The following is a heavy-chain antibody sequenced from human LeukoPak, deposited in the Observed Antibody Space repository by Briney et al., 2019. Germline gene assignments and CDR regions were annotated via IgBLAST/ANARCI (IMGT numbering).Heavy chain of an antibody. CDR3: ARGADSGYSSDN. CDR2: FIPMLGTA. Sequence: SVKVSCKASGGTFSDYALNWVRQAPGQGLEWMGVFIPMLGTANSTQKFQGRVTITADKSTSTAYMELSSLRSEDTAVYYCARGADSGYSSDNWGQGTLVSVSS. J-gene: IGHJ4*02. V-gene: IGHV1-69*10. CDR1: GGTFSDYA. D-gene: IGHD3-9*01.